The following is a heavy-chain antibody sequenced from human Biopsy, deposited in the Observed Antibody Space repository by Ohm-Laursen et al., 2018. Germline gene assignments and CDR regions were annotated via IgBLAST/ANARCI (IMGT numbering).Heavy chain of an antibody. V-gene: IGHV3-21*01. CDR2: ISSSGSFI. D-gene: IGHD1-1*01. CDR3: GRGRTVAPGYYGMDV. Sequence: SLRLSCAASGFTFSPYSMNWVRQAPGQGLEWVSSISSSGSFIYFADSVKGRFTISRDNARNSLYLQMNSLRAEDTAVYYCGRGRTVAPGYYGMDVWGQGTTVTVSS. CDR1: GFTFSPYS. J-gene: IGHJ6*02.